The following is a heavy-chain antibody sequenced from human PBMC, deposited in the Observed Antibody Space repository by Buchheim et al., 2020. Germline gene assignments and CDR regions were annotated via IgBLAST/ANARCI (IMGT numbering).Heavy chain of an antibody. D-gene: IGHD1-14*01. CDR2: ISTSGYT. J-gene: IGHJ4*02. CDR1: GFTFSDFY. CDR3: ARDMGSEGDC. V-gene: IGHV3-11*06. Sequence: QVQLVESGGGLVKPGGSLRLSCAASGFTFSDFYMYWIRQAPGKGLEWISYISTSGYTNHADSAKGRFTISRDNANNSLYLQMSSLRVEDTAVYYCARDMGSEGDCWGQGTL.